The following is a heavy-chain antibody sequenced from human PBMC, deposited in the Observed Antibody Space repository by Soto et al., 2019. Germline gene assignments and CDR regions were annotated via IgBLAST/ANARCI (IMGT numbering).Heavy chain of an antibody. CDR2: INPNSGGT. J-gene: IGHJ4*02. CDR3: ATXRASIAVAGETEYYFDY. Sequence: GASVKVSCKVSGYTFTGFYMHWVRQAPGQGLEWMGCINPNSGGTNYAQKFQGWVTMTRDTSISTAYMELSRLRSDDTAVYYCATXRASIAVAGETEYYFDYWGQGTVVTVSS. CDR1: GYTFTGFY. D-gene: IGHD6-19*01. V-gene: IGHV1-2*04.